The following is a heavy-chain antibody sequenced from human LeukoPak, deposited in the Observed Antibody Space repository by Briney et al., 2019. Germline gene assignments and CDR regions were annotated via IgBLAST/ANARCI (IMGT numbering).Heavy chain of an antibody. CDR2: IYSGGST. Sequence: GGSLRLSCAAYGFTVSSNYMSWVRQAPGKGMEWVSVIYSGGSTYYADSVKGRFTISRDNSKNTLYLQMNSLRAEDTAVYYCAKDVTTVTYYFDYWGQGTLVTVSS. D-gene: IGHD4-17*01. CDR1: GFTVSSNY. V-gene: IGHV3-53*01. CDR3: AKDVTTVTYYFDY. J-gene: IGHJ4*02.